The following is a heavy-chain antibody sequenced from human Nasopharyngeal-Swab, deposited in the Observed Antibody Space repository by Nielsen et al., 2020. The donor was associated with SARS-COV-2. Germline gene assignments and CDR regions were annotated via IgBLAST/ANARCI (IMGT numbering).Heavy chain of an antibody. CDR2: IYYSGST. J-gene: IGHJ3*02. Sequence: PPGKGLEWIGYIYYSGSTNYNPSLKSRVTISVDTSKNQFSLKLSSVTAADTAVYYCARDQRSGWFDAFDIWGQGTMVTVSS. D-gene: IGHD6-19*01. V-gene: IGHV4-59*01. CDR3: ARDQRSGWFDAFDI.